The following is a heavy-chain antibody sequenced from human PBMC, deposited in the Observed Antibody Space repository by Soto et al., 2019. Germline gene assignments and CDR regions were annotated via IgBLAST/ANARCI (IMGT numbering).Heavy chain of an antibody. J-gene: IGHJ4*02. V-gene: IGHV5-10-1*01. CDR1: GYSFTNYW. CDR2: IDPSDSYT. Sequence: PGESLKISCKGSGYSFTNYWISWVRQMPGKGLEWMGRIDPSDSYTNNGPSFQGHVTISVDKSINNAYLQWSRLKASDTAMYYCARLRYSYGQLDYWGQGTPVTVSS. CDR3: ARLRYSYGQLDY. D-gene: IGHD5-18*01.